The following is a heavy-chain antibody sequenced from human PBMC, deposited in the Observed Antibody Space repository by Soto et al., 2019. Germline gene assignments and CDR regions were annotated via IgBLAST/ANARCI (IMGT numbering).Heavy chain of an antibody. CDR3: ARQYYDFWSGTGQYCFAY. J-gene: IGHJ4*02. CDR1: GFTFSSYS. V-gene: IGHV3-48*02. Sequence: EVQLVESGGGLVQPGGSLRLSCAASGFTFSSYSMNWVRQAPGNGLEWLSYITSSSSTIYYADSVKGRFSVSRDNAKNSLYLQMNCLRYEDRAVYYCARQYYDFWSGTGQYCFAYWGQGTLVTVSS. CDR2: ITSSSSTI. D-gene: IGHD3-3*01.